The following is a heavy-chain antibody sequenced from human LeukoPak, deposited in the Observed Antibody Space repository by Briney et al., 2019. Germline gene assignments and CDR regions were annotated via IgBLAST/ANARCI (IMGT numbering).Heavy chain of an antibody. Sequence: GASVKVSCKPSGYTFTGYYLHWVRQAPGQGLEWMGWINPNTGATIYAEKFQGRVTMTRDTSIDTAYMEMRSLRSDDTAVYYCVRVRVGSCWPHPWYVEFWGQGTLITVSS. D-gene: IGHD6-19*01. J-gene: IGHJ4*02. CDR1: GYTFTGYY. V-gene: IGHV1-2*02. CDR2: INPNTGAT. CDR3: VRVRVGSCWPHPWYVEF.